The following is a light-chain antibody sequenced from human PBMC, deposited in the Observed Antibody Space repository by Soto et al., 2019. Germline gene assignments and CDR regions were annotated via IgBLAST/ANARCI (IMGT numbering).Light chain of an antibody. J-gene: IGLJ3*02. V-gene: IGLV1-36*01. Sequence: QAVVTQPPSVSEAPGQRVTLSCSGSSSNIGKNAVNWYQQFPGQAPKLLVYYDDLLPSGVSDRFSGSKSGTSASLAISGLQSEDEADYFCAAWDDNLNGLVFGGGTKVTVL. CDR3: AAWDDNLNGLV. CDR1: SSNIGKNA. CDR2: YDD.